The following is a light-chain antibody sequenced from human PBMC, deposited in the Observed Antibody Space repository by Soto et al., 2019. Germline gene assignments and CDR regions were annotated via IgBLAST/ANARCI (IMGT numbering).Light chain of an antibody. J-gene: IGLJ3*02. CDR3: QSYDSSLSGWM. CDR2: GNS. V-gene: IGLV1-40*01. Sequence: QSVLTQPPSVSGAPGQRVTIPCTGSSSNIGAGYDVHWYQQLPGTAPKLLIYGNSNRPSGVPDRFSGSKSGTSASLAITGLQAEDEADYYCQSYDSSLSGWMFGGGTKLTVL. CDR1: SSNIGAGYD.